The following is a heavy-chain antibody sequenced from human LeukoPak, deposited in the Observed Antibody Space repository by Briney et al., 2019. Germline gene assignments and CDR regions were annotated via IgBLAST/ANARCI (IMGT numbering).Heavy chain of an antibody. CDR2: ISSSGSTI. CDR1: GFTVSSNY. D-gene: IGHD3-10*01. V-gene: IGHV3-11*01. J-gene: IGHJ5*02. Sequence: TTGGSLRLSCAASGFTVSSNYMSWIRQAPGKGLEWVSYISSSGSTIYYADSVKGRFTISRDNAKNSLYLQMNSLRAEDTAVYYCAREDLIRSFDPWGQGTLVTVSS. CDR3: AREDLIRSFDP.